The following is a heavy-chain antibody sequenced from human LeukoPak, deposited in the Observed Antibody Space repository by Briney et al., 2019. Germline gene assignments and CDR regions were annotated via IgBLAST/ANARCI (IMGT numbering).Heavy chain of an antibody. CDR1: GGSISSSSYY. J-gene: IGHJ4*02. CDR2: IYYSGST. V-gene: IGHV4-39*07. Sequence: SETLSLTCTVSGGSISSSSYYWGWIRQPPGKGLEWIGSIYYSGSTYYNPSLKSRVTISVDTSKNQFSLKLSSVTAEDTAVYYCARRDGYSSSWPFDYWGQGTLVTVSS. CDR3: ARRDGYSSSWPFDY. D-gene: IGHD6-13*01.